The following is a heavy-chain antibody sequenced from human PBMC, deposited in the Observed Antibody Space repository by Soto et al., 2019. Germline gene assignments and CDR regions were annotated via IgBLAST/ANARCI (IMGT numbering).Heavy chain of an antibody. D-gene: IGHD6-13*01. CDR3: AKDAKGASAPYFFDD. Sequence: EVQLSESGGGLVQPGGSLRLSCAASGFTFDSYAMSWVRKAPGKGLEWVSALSGSGATTHYADSVKGRFTISRDNSKNTVYLQMNSLRAEDTAVYYCAKDAKGASAPYFFDDWGQGTLVSVSS. J-gene: IGHJ4*02. V-gene: IGHV3-23*01. CDR1: GFTFDSYA. CDR2: LSGSGATT.